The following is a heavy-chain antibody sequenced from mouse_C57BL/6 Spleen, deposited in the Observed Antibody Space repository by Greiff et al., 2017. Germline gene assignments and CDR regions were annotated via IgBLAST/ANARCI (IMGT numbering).Heavy chain of an antibody. D-gene: IGHD1-1*01. V-gene: IGHV2-2*01. Sequence: VMLVESGPGLVQPSQSLSITCTVSGFSLTSYGVHWVRQSPGKGLEWLGVIWSGGSTDYNAAFISRLSISKDNSKSQVFFKMNSLQADDTAIYYCATSITTVVAPDYWGQGTTLTVSS. CDR2: IWSGGST. CDR1: GFSLTSYG. J-gene: IGHJ2*01. CDR3: ATSITTVVAPDY.